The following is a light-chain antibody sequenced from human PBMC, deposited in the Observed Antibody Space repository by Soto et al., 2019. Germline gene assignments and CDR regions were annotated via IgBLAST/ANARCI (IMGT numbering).Light chain of an antibody. Sequence: QSVLTQPPSVSGAPGQRVTISCTGSSSNIGGGYDVHWYQQLPGTAPKLLIYGNSNRPAGVPDRFYGSKSGTSASLAITGLQAEDEADYYCQSYDSSLSGWVFGGGTKLTVL. CDR1: SSNIGGGYD. CDR2: GNS. CDR3: QSYDSSLSGWV. J-gene: IGLJ3*02. V-gene: IGLV1-40*01.